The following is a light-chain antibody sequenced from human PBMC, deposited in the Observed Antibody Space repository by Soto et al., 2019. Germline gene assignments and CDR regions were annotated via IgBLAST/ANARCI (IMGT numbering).Light chain of an antibody. Sequence: DIQMTQSPSTLSASVGDRVTITCRASQSISSWLAWYQQKPGKAPKLLIYDASRLESGVPSRFSGSGSGTEFTLTISSLQPDDFATYYCQQYISYPYTFGHGTKLEI. CDR2: DAS. V-gene: IGKV1-5*01. J-gene: IGKJ2*01. CDR1: QSISSW. CDR3: QQYISYPYT.